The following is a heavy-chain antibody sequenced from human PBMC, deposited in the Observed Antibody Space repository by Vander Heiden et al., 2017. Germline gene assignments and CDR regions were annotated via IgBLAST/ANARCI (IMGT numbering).Heavy chain of an antibody. V-gene: IGHV4-4*07. D-gene: IGHD6-13*01. Sequence: QVQLQESGPGLVKPSETLSLTCTVSGGSISSYYWSWIRQPAGKGLEWIGRIYTSGSTNVYPSLKSRVTMSVDTSKNQFSLKMRSVTAADTALYDGARGFSSWADYCGQGTMVTVYS. J-gene: IGHJ4*02. CDR3: ARGFSSWADY. CDR2: IYTSGST. CDR1: GGSISSYY.